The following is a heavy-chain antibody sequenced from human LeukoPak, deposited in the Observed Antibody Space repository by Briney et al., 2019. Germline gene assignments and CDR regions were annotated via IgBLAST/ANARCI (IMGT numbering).Heavy chain of an antibody. CDR1: GYSISSGYY. V-gene: IGHV4-38-2*01. Sequence: SETLSLTCAVSGYSISSGYYWGWIRQPPGKGLEWIGGIYHSGSTYYNPSLKSRVTISVDTSKNQFSLKLSSVTAADTAVYYCARRTAVAGIDYWSQGTLVTVSS. D-gene: IGHD6-19*01. CDR3: ARRTAVAGIDY. CDR2: IYHSGST. J-gene: IGHJ4*02.